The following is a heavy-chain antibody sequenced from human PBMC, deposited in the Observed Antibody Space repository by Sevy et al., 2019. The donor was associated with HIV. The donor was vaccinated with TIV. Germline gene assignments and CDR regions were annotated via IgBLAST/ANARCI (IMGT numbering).Heavy chain of an antibody. J-gene: IGHJ4*02. Sequence: SETLSLTCTVSGGSITSPYWNWIRQPPGKGLEWIANIYYNGNINYNPSLKSRVTLSLDTSKNQFSLRLSSVTAADTAMYYCAGENAWGRGYSWGQGTLVTVSS. V-gene: IGHV4-59*08. CDR2: IYYNGNI. CDR3: AGENAWGRGYS. D-gene: IGHD1-26*01. CDR1: GGSITSPY.